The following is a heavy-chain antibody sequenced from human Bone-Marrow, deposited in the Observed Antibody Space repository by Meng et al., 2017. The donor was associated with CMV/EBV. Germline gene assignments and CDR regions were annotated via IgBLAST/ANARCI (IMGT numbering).Heavy chain of an antibody. CDR1: TFNSYA. Sequence: TFNSYAISWGRQAPGQGLEWMGGIITIFGTANYAQKFQGRVTITADESTSTAYMELSSLRSEDTAVYYCARSIAAAGTRYYYYGMDVWGQGTTVTVSS. CDR3: ARSIAAAGTRYYYYGMDV. CDR2: IITIFGTA. V-gene: IGHV1-69*01. J-gene: IGHJ6*02. D-gene: IGHD6-13*01.